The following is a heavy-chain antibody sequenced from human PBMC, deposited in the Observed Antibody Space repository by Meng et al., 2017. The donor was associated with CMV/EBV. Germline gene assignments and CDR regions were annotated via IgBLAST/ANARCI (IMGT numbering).Heavy chain of an antibody. Sequence: SGFSFSSYAISWVRQAPGKGLEWVSVISVSGPNRQYADSVKGRFTISRDNSKNTLYLDMNSLRDDDTAVYYCAKGKTVAGSERYFQHWGQGTLVTVSS. CDR3: AKGKTVAGSERYFQH. CDR2: ISVSGPNR. D-gene: IGHD6-19*01. J-gene: IGHJ1*01. V-gene: IGHV3-23*01. CDR1: GFSFSSYA.